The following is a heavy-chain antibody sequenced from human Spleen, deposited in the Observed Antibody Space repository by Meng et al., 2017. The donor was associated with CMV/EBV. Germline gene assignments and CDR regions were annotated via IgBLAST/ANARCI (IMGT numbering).Heavy chain of an antibody. Sequence: QVQLQQWRAGLLKPSETLSLTCAVYGGSFSGYYWSWIRQPPGKGLEWIGEINHSGSTNYNPSLKSRVTISVDTSKNQFSLKLSSVTAADTAVYYCARGGYCSGGSCYEGWFDPWGQGTLVTVSS. D-gene: IGHD2-15*01. V-gene: IGHV4-34*01. CDR1: GGSFSGYY. CDR2: INHSGST. J-gene: IGHJ5*02. CDR3: ARGGYCSGGSCYEGWFDP.